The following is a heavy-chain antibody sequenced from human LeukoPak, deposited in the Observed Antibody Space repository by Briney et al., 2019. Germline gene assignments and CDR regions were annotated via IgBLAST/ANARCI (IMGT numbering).Heavy chain of an antibody. D-gene: IGHD6-19*01. Sequence: ASVKVSCKASGYTFTDYYIHWVRQTPGQGLEWMGWIHSKTGGATYAQKFQGRVTMTGDTSTSTVQMELSSLKSDDTAVYYCARDRGEQWLTQRNYYFDYWGQGSLVTVSS. CDR1: GYTFTDYY. CDR2: IHSKTGGA. J-gene: IGHJ4*02. CDR3: ARDRGEQWLTQRNYYFDY. V-gene: IGHV1-2*02.